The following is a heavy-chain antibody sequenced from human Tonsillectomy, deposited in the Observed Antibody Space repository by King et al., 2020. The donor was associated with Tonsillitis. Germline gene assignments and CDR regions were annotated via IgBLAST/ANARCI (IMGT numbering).Heavy chain of an antibody. CDR2: IRSDGSDK. D-gene: IGHD3-10*01. V-gene: IGHV3-30*02. Sequence: VQLVESGGGVVQPGGSLRLSCAASGFTFKNYGMYWVRQAPGKGLEWVAYIRSDGSDKYYADYVKGRFTISRDNSKNTLFLQMNSLSPEDTAVYYCANFDYGSGGYWGQGTLVTVSS. CDR3: ANFDYGSGGY. CDR1: GFTFKNYG. J-gene: IGHJ4*02.